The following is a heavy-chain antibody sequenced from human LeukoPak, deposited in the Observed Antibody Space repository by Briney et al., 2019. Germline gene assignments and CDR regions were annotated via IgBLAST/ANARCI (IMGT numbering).Heavy chain of an antibody. J-gene: IGHJ4*02. CDR2: IYPGDSDT. V-gene: IGHV5-51*01. Sequence: GESLKISCKASGYTFTSYWIGWVRQMPGKGLEWMAIIYPGDSDTRYSPSFQGQVTISADKSINTASLQWSSLKASDTAIYYCARRAFGEFDYWGQGTLVTVS. CDR1: GYTFTSYW. D-gene: IGHD3-10*01. CDR3: ARRAFGEFDY.